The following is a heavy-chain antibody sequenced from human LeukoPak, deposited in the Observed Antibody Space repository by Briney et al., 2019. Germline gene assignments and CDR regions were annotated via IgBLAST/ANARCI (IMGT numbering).Heavy chain of an antibody. V-gene: IGHV3-74*01. CDR3: ARVGGSSWGYFYYHMDV. CDR1: GSTFNSYL. D-gene: IGHD6-13*01. Sequence: GGSLRLSCAASGSTFNSYLMHWVRQAPGKGLVWVSRINSDGSSPTYADSVKGRFTISRDNAKNTLYLQMNSLRAEDTAVYYCARVGGSSWGYFYYHMDVWGKGTAVTVSS. J-gene: IGHJ6*03. CDR2: INSDGSSP.